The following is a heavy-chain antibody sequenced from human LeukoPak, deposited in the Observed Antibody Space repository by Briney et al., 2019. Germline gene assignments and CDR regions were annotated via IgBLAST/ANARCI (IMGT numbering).Heavy chain of an antibody. Sequence: GESPKIYCKGFGYSFTTFWIAWVSQIPRKALERMGIIYPGDSDTIYSPSFQGQVTISADKSISTAYLQWSSLKASDTAMYYCATRDFESDAFDIWGQGTMVTVSS. D-gene: IGHD3-9*01. J-gene: IGHJ3*02. CDR1: GYSFTTFW. V-gene: IGHV5-51*01. CDR2: IYPGDSDT. CDR3: ATRDFESDAFDI.